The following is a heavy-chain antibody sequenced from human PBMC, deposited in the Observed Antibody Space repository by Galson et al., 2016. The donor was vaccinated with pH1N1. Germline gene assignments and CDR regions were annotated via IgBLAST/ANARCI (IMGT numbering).Heavy chain of an antibody. J-gene: IGHJ3*02. CDR1: GFSLTTSGMR. V-gene: IGHV2-70*04. Sequence: PALVKPTQTLTLTCTFSGFSLTTSGMRVSWIRQPPGKALEWLARIEWDDDKFYSTSLKTRLTISKDTSKNQVVLTMTNMDPVDTATYYCGRNPAFVGGAIDIWGRGTLVTVSS. D-gene: IGHD2-15*01. CDR2: IEWDDDK. CDR3: GRNPAFVGGAIDI.